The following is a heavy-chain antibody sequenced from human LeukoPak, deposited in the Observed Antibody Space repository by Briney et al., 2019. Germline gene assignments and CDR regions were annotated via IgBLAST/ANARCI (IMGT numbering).Heavy chain of an antibody. V-gene: IGHV4-59*02. CDR3: ARASSSGDAFDI. D-gene: IGHD6-6*01. Sequence: SETLSLTCTVSRGSVTSYYWSWIRQPPGKGLEWIGYIHYSGNTNYNPSLKSRVTISVDTSKNQFSLSLSSVTAADTAVYYCARASSSGDAFDIWGQGTMVTVSS. CDR2: IHYSGNT. CDR1: RGSVTSYY. J-gene: IGHJ3*02.